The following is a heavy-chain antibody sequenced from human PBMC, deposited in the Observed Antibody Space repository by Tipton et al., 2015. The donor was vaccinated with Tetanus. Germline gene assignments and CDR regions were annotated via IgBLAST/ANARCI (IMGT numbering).Heavy chain of an antibody. CDR1: GVSIRSSSYF. V-gene: IGHV4-39*01. J-gene: IGHJ4*02. Sequence: TLSLTCAVSGVSIRSSSYFWGWIRQPPGKGLEWIGHIFCTGSRHYNPSVESRVTISVDTSKNQFSLNLTSVTAADTAVYFCARQEPPRRFFYDSSGSSDWGQGILVTVSS. CDR3: ARQEPPRRFFYDSSGSSD. D-gene: IGHD3-22*01. CDR2: IFCTGSR.